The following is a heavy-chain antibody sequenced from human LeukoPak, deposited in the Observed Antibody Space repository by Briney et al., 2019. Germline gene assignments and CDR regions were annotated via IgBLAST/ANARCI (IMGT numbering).Heavy chain of an antibody. CDR3: AKDGSVRYDFWDDAFDI. J-gene: IGHJ3*02. CDR1: GFTFSSYA. D-gene: IGHD3-3*01. Sequence: PGGSLRLSCAASGFTFSSYAMSWVRQAPGKGLEWVSAISGSGGSTYYADSVKGRFTISRDNSKNTLYLQMNSLRAEDTAVYYCAKDGSVRYDFWDDAFDIWGQGTMVTVSS. V-gene: IGHV3-23*01. CDR2: ISGSGGST.